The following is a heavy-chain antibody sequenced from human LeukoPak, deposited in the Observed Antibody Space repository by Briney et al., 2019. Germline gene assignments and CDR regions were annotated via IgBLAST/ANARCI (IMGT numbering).Heavy chain of an antibody. V-gene: IGHV5-51*01. CDR1: GYRFTNYW. J-gene: IGHJ4*02. Sequence: HGESLKISCKSSGYRFTNYWIGWVRQKPGKGLEWMGIIYPGDSDTRYSPSFQGQVTISADKSISTAYLQWSSLKASDTAMYYCARCDSSGYYFVPFDYWGQGTLVTVSS. CDR3: ARCDSSGYYFVPFDY. CDR2: IYPGDSDT. D-gene: IGHD3-22*01.